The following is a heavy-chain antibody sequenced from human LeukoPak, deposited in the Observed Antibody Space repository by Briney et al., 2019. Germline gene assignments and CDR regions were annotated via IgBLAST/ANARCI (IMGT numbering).Heavy chain of an antibody. CDR3: ARAQYGYLSGSYRTIFEY. CDR2: ISGSGNRT. J-gene: IGHJ4*02. D-gene: IGHD3-10*01. CDR1: GFTFSSYA. Sequence: GGSLRLSCAVSGFTFSSYAISWVRQAPGKGLEWVSTISGSGNRTYYANSVKGRFTLSRDKSKNAVYLQMNSLRLDETAVYYCARAQYGYLSGSYRTIFEYWGQGTLVTVSP. V-gene: IGHV3-23*01.